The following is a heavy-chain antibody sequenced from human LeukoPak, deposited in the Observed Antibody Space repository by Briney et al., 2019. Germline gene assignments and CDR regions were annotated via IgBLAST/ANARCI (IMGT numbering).Heavy chain of an antibody. Sequence: GESLKISCKGSGYSFTSYWIGWVRPMPGKGLEWMGIIYPGDSDTRYSPSFQGQVTISADKSISTAYLQWSSLKASDTAMYYCASRSGSGGYYYGMDVWGQGTTVTVSS. CDR3: ASRSGSGGYYYGMDV. J-gene: IGHJ6*02. D-gene: IGHD3-10*01. CDR2: IYPGDSDT. CDR1: GYSFTSYW. V-gene: IGHV5-51*01.